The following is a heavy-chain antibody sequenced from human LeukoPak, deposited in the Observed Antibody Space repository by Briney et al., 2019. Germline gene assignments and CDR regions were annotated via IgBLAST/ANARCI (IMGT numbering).Heavy chain of an antibody. Sequence: SVKVSCKASGGTFSSYAISWVRQAPGQGLEWMGGIIPIFGTANYAQKFQGRVTITTDESTSTAYMERSSLRSEDTAVYYCARVGSGRRRSEMDVWGKGTTVTVSS. CDR1: GGTFSSYA. D-gene: IGHD1-1*01. V-gene: IGHV1-69*05. J-gene: IGHJ6*04. CDR3: ARVGSGRRRSEMDV. CDR2: IIPIFGTA.